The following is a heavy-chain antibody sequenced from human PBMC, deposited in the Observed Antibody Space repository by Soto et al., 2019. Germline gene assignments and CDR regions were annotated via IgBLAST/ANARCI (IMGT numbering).Heavy chain of an antibody. CDR2: IYPGDSDT. V-gene: IGHV5-51*01. J-gene: IGHJ6*02. Sequence: GESLKISCKGSGYSFTSYWIGWVRQMPGKGLEWMGIIYPGDSDTRYSPSFQGQVTISADKSISTAYLQWSSLKASDTAMYYCARDPRPPSGWLGFWEYGMDVWGQGTTVTVSS. CDR3: ARDPRPPSGWLGFWEYGMDV. CDR1: GYSFTSYW. D-gene: IGHD3-3*01.